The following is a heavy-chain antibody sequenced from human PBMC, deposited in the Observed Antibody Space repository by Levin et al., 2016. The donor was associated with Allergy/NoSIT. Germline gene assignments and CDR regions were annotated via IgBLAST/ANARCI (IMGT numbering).Heavy chain of an antibody. V-gene: IGHV4-34*01. CDR3: ARGPPVYYYGSGSYLLGY. D-gene: IGHD3-10*01. J-gene: IGHJ4*02. Sequence: WIRQPPGKGLEWIGEINHSGSTNYNPSLKSRVTISVDTSKNQFSLKLSSVTAADTAVYYCARGPPVYYYGSGSYLLGYWGQGTLVTVSS. CDR2: INHSGST.